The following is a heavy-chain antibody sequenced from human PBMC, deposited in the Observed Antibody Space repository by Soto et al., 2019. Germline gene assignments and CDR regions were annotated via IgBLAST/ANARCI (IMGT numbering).Heavy chain of an antibody. Sequence: PSETLSLTCTVSGGSVSSGSYYWSWIRQPPGKGLEWIGYIYYSGSTNYNPSLKSRVTISVDTSKNQFSLKLSSVTAADTAVYYCARDIKGGSGWYTENSYYYGMDVWGQGTTVTVSS. D-gene: IGHD6-19*01. V-gene: IGHV4-61*01. CDR1: GGSVSSGSYY. CDR3: ARDIKGGSGWYTENSYYYGMDV. J-gene: IGHJ6*02. CDR2: IYYSGST.